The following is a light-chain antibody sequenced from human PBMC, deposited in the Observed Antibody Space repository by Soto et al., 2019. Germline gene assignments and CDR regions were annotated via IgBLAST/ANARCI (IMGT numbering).Light chain of an antibody. J-gene: IGLJ3*02. CDR3: SSYAGSNNWV. V-gene: IGLV2-8*01. CDR2: EVS. Sequence: QSALTQPPSASGSPGQSVTISCTGTSSDVGGYNYVSWYQQHPGKAPKLMIYEVSKRPSGVPDRFPGSKSGNTASLTVSGLQAEDEADYYCSSYAGSNNWVFGGGTKLPVL. CDR1: SSDVGGYNY.